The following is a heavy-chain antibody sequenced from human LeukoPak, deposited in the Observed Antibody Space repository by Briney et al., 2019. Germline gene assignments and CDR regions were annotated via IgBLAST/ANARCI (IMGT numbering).Heavy chain of an antibody. Sequence: ASVKVSCKASGYTFTSYDINWVRQATGQGLEWMGWMNPNSGNTGYAQKFQGRVTITRNTSISTAYMELSSLRSEDTAVYYCAREVIGYDSSGYYSHYYYYMDIWGKGTTVTVSS. D-gene: IGHD3-22*01. CDR3: AREVIGYDSSGYYSHYYYYMDI. V-gene: IGHV1-8*03. CDR1: GYTFTSYD. J-gene: IGHJ6*03. CDR2: MNPNSGNT.